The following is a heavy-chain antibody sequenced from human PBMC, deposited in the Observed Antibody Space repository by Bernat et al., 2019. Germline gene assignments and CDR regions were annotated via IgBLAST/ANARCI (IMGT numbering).Heavy chain of an antibody. CDR2: ISYDGSNK. V-gene: IGHV3-30*18. CDR1: GFTFSSYG. J-gene: IGHJ6*02. D-gene: IGHD2-21*02. CDR3: AKTRYPIVVVTAGMDV. Sequence: QVQLVESGGGVVQPGRSLRLSCAASGFTFSSYGMHWVRQAPGKGLEWVAVISYDGSNKYYADSVKGRFTISRDNSKNTRYLQMNSLRAEDTAVYYCAKTRYPIVVVTAGMDVWGQGTTVTVSS.